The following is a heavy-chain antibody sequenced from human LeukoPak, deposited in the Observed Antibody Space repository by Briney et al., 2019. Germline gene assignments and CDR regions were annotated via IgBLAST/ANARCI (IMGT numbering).Heavy chain of an antibody. V-gene: IGHV4-59*01. CDR1: GGSISSYY. Sequence: PSETLSLTCTVSGGSISSYYWSWIRQPPGKGLEWIGYIYYSGSTNYNPSLKSRVTISVDTSKNQFSLKLSSVTAADTAGYYCARHPSAYTWFDPWGQRTLVTVSS. CDR3: ARHPSAYTWFDP. J-gene: IGHJ5*02. CDR2: IYYSGST.